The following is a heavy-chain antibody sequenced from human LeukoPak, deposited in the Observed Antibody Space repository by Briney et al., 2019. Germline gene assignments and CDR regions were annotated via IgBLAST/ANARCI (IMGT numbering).Heavy chain of an antibody. V-gene: IGHV3-23*01. J-gene: IGHJ4*02. CDR1: GFTFSSYA. Sequence: PGGSLRLSCAASGFTFSSYAMSWVRQAPGKGLERVSAISGSGGSTYYADSVKGRFTISRDNSKNTLYLQMNSLRAEDTAVYYCARGGRACSSTSCFLDYWGQGTLVTVSS. CDR2: ISGSGGST. CDR3: ARGGRACSSTSCFLDY. D-gene: IGHD2-2*01.